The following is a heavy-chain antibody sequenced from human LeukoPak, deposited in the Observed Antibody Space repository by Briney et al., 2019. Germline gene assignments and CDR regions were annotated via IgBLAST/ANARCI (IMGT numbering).Heavy chain of an antibody. D-gene: IGHD4-23*01. V-gene: IGHV4-59*01. CDR1: GGSISSYY. J-gene: IGHJ6*04. Sequence: SETLSLTCTVSGGSISSYYWSWIRQPPGKGLEWIGYIYYSGSTNYNPSLKSRVTISVDTSKNQFSLKLSSVTAADTAVYYCARESVVSDEKLYYYYGMDVWGKGTTVTVSS. CDR3: ARESVVSDEKLYYYYGMDV. CDR2: IYYSGST.